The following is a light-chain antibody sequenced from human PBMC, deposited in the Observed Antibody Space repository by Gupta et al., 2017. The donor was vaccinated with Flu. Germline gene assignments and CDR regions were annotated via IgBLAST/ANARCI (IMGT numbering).Light chain of an antibody. V-gene: IGKV3-20*01. Sequence: WYQQKAGQAPRLLIFGASSRATAIPDRFSGSGSGTDFSLTSSTREPEDSAVYYLQQDGRSHTFGQGTRLEIK. CDR3: QQDGRSHT. J-gene: IGKJ5*01. CDR2: GAS.